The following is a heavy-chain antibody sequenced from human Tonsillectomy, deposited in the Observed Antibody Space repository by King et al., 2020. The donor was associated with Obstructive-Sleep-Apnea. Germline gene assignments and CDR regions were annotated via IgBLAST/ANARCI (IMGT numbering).Heavy chain of an antibody. V-gene: IGHV4-39*07. CDR2: IYYSGST. D-gene: IGHD1-1*01. J-gene: IGHJ4*02. Sequence: QLQESGPGLVKPSENLSLTCTVSGGSITRSSYYWGWIRQPPGKGLEWIGSIYYSGSTYYNPSLKSRVTISADTSKNQFSLSLTSVTAADTAVYYCASVHAGYYFDSWGQGTLVTVSS. CDR3: ASVHAGYYFDS. CDR1: GGSITRSSYY.